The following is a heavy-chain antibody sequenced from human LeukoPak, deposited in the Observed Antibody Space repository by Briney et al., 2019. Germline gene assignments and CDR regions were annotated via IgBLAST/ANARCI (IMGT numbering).Heavy chain of an antibody. V-gene: IGHV3-30*02. CDR3: AKSGTVVAYYYMDV. D-gene: IGHD6-13*01. CDR2: IRYDGSNK. Sequence: RGSLRLSCAASGFTFSSYGMHWVRQAPGKGLEWVAFIRYDGSNKYYADSVKGRLSISRDNSKNTLYLQMNSLRAEDTAVCYCAKSGTVVAYYYMDVWGKGTTVTVSS. J-gene: IGHJ6*03. CDR1: GFTFSSYG.